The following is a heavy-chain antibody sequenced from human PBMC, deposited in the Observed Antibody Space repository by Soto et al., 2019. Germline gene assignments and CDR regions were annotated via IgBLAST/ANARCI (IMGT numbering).Heavy chain of an antibody. CDR3: ASFGNYCGSGSPRIDY. CDR1: GFTFSSYA. V-gene: IGHV3-30-3*01. CDR2: ISYDGSNK. J-gene: IGHJ4*02. Sequence: GGSLRLSCAASGFTFSSYAMHWVRQAPGKGLEWVAVISYDGSNKYYADSVKGRFTISRDNSKNTLYLQMNSLRAEDTAVYYCASFGNYCGSGSPRIDYWGQGTLVTVSS. D-gene: IGHD3-10*01.